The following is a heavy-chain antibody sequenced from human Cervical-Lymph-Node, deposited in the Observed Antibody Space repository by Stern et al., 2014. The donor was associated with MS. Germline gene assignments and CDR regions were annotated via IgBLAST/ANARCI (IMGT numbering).Heavy chain of an antibody. CDR1: GFTFSTYW. CDR3: ARALVAATRRGSFDI. J-gene: IGHJ3*02. D-gene: IGHD1-26*01. CDR2: ITQDGGEQ. Sequence: EVQLVQSGGGLVQPGGSLRLSCAASGFTFSTYWMTWVRQSPGKGLEWVANITQDGGEQYYANPVKGRFSVSIDNAKNSLYLQMNSLTVEDTAVYYCARALVAATRRGSFDIWGQGTMVTVSS. V-gene: IGHV3-7*01.